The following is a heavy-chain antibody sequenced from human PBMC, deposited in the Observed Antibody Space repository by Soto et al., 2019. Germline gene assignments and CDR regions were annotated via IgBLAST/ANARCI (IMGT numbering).Heavy chain of an antibody. CDR3: ARVXXXYFDWGXYXFDI. V-gene: IGHV4-34*01. J-gene: IGHJ3*02. CDR1: GGSFSGYY. Sequence: PSETLSLTCAVYGGSFSGYYWSWIRQPPGKGLEWIGEINHSGSTNYNPSLKSRVTISVDTSKNQFSLKLSSVTAADTAVCYCARVXXXYFDWGXYXFDIWGQGTMVTVSS. D-gene: IGHD3-9*01. CDR2: INHSGST.